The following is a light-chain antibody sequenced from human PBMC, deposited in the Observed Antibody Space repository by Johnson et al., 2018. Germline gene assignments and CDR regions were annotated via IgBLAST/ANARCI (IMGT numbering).Light chain of an antibody. V-gene: IGLV1-51*02. CDR1: SSNIGNNY. CDR3: GTWDSRLSAGNV. J-gene: IGLJ1*01. CDR2: ENN. Sequence: QSVLTQPPSVSAAPGQKVTISCSGSSSNIGNNYVSWYQQLPGTAPKLLIYENNKRPSGIPDRFSGSKSGTSATLAITGLQTGDEADYYCGTWDSRLSAGNVFGTGTKVTVL.